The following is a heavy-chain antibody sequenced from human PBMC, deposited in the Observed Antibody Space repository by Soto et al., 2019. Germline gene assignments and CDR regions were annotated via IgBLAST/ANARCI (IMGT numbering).Heavy chain of an antibody. J-gene: IGHJ3*02. V-gene: IGHV4-4*02. CDR1: GCSISSSNW. D-gene: IGHD3-16*02. Sequence: SETLSLTCAVSGCSISSSNWWSWVRQPPGKGLEWIGEIYHSGSTNYNPSLKSRVTISVDKSKNQFSLKLSSVTAADTAVYYCARVTAWDDYVWGSYRYEDAFDTWGQGTMVTVSS. CDR3: ARVTAWDDYVWGSYRYEDAFDT. CDR2: IYHSGST.